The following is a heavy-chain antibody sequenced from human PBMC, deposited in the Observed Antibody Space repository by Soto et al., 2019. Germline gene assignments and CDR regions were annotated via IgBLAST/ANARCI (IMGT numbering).Heavy chain of an antibody. CDR2: IIPIFGTA. CDR1: GGTFSSYA. CDR3: ARTYIVVVPAATRNWFDP. Sequence: ASVKVSCKASGGTFSSYAISWVRQAPGQGLEWMGGIIPIFGTANYAQKFQGRVTITADESTSTAYMELSSLRSEDTAVYYCARTYIVVVPAATRNWFDPWGQGTLVTVS. D-gene: IGHD2-2*01. J-gene: IGHJ5*02. V-gene: IGHV1-69*13.